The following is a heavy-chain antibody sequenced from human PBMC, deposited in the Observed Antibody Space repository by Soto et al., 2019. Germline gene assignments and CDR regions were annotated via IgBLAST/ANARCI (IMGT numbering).Heavy chain of an antibody. V-gene: IGHV1-58*01. J-gene: IGHJ2*01. CDR3: AAPGYGEYWYLDL. D-gene: IGHD4-17*01. CDR1: GFPFSKSD. Sequence: QMQLVQSGPEVKKPGTSVKVSCKASGFPFSKSDVQWVRQARGQRLAWIGGIVVGSGNTNYAQKFQERVTITRDMATSTVYMELSGLRSEDTAVYYCAAPGYGEYWYLDLWGRGTLVTVSP. CDR2: IVVGSGNT.